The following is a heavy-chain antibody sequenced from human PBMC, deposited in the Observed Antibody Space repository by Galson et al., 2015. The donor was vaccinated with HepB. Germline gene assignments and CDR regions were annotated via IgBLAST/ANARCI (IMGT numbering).Heavy chain of an antibody. D-gene: IGHD4-11*01. Sequence: SVTVSCKASGYTFTSYYMHWVRQAPGQGLEWMGIINPSGGSTSYAQKFQGRVTMTRDTSTSTVYMELSSLRSEDTAVYYCAREGLLAQTTDNYYYYYYGMDVWGQGTTVTVSS. V-gene: IGHV1-46*01. CDR3: AREGLLAQTTDNYYYYYYGMDV. CDR1: GYTFTSYY. J-gene: IGHJ6*02. CDR2: INPSGGST.